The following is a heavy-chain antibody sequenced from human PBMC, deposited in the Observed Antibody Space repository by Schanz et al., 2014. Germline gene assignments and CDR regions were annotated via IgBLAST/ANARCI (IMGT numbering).Heavy chain of an antibody. D-gene: IGHD2-2*01. CDR2: INSVGSNT. CDR3: ARAGYDADNWFDP. V-gene: IGHV3-74*02. CDR1: GFTFSSHW. Sequence: EVQLLESGGGLVQPGGSLRLSCAASGFTFSSHWMHWVRQDPGKGLVWVARINSVGSNTDYADSVTGRFTISRDNAKNTLYLQMSALRAEDTAVYYCARAGYDADNWFDPWGQGTLVTVSS. J-gene: IGHJ5*02.